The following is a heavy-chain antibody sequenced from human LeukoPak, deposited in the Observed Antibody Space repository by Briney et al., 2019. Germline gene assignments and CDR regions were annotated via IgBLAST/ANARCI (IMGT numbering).Heavy chain of an antibody. CDR2: IRYDGSNK. D-gene: IGHD2-2*01. V-gene: IGHV3-30*02. CDR1: GFTFSSYG. Sequence: GGSLRLSCAASGFTFSSYGMHWVRQAPGKGLEWVAFIRYDGSNKYYADSVKGRFTISRDNSKNTLYLQMNSLRAEDTAVYYCANSERSHYCSSTSCPNWFDPWGQGTLVTVSS. CDR3: ANSERSHYCSSTSCPNWFDP. J-gene: IGHJ5*02.